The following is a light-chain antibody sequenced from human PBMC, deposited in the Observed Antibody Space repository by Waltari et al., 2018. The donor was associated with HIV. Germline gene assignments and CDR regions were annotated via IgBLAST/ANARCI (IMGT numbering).Light chain of an antibody. CDR3: QVWDSSTGV. V-gene: IGLV3-9*01. CDR2: RAS. CDR1: NMGSKD. Sequence: SYELTQPPSVSVALGQTARFTCGGTNMGSKDVHWYQHKPGLAPVLVIYRASTRPSGIPERFSASNAGNTATLTISRAQAGDEADYYCQVWDSSTGVFGGGTKLTVL. J-gene: IGLJ2*01.